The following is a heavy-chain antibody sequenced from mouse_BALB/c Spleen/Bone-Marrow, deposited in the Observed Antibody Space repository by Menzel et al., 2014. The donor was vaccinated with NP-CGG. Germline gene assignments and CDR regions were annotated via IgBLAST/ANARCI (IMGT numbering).Heavy chain of an antibody. CDR2: IISGSNTI. CDR3: ARSRYDVGWFAY. Sequence: DVMLVESGGDLVQPGGSRKLSCAASGFTFSAFGMHWVRQAPERGLEWVAYIISGSNTIYYSDKVKGRFTISRDNPKNTLFLQMTSLRSEDTAMYYCARSRYDVGWFAYGGQGTLVTVSA. V-gene: IGHV5-17*02. CDR1: GFTFSAFG. J-gene: IGHJ3*01. D-gene: IGHD2-14*01.